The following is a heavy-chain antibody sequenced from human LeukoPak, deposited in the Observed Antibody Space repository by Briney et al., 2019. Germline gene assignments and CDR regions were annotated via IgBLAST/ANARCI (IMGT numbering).Heavy chain of an antibody. CDR2: IYTSGST. Sequence: PSETLSLTCTVSGGSISSYYWSWIRQPAGKGLEWIGRIYTSGSTNYNPSLKSRVTMSVDTSKNQFSLKLSSVTAADTAVYYCARDGYYDSSGYYSDAFDIWGQGTMVTVSS. CDR3: ARDGYYDSSGYYSDAFDI. J-gene: IGHJ3*02. CDR1: GGSISSYY. D-gene: IGHD3-22*01. V-gene: IGHV4-4*07.